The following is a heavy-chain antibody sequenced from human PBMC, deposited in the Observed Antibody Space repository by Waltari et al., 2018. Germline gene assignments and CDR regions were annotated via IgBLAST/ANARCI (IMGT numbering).Heavy chain of an antibody. V-gene: IGHV3-23*04. D-gene: IGHD4-17*01. CDR2: ISGSGGST. Sequence: EVQLVESGGGLVQPGGSLRLSCAASGFTFSSYAMSWVRQAPGKGLEWVSAISGSGGSTSYADAVKGRVTSSRDNAKNTLYLQMNSLRAEDTAVYYCAKDYGDYSFWFDPWGQGTLVTVSS. CDR1: GFTFSSYA. J-gene: IGHJ5*02. CDR3: AKDYGDYSFWFDP.